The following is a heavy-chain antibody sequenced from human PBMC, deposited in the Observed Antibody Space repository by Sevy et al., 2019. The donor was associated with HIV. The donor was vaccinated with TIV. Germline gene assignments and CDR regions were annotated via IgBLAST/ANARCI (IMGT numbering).Heavy chain of an antibody. Sequence: GGYLRLSCAASGFTFSSYWMSWVRQAPGKGLEWVANIKQDGSEKYYVASVKGRFTISRDNAKNSLYLQMNSLRAEDTAVYYCARDHISVAGTPDYWGQGTPVTVSS. CDR2: IKQDGSEK. CDR3: ARDHISVAGTPDY. CDR1: GFTFSSYW. J-gene: IGHJ4*02. D-gene: IGHD6-19*01. V-gene: IGHV3-7*01.